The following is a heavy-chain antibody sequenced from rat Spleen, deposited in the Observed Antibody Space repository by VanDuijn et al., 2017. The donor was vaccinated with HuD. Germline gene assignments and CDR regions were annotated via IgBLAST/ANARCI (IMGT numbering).Heavy chain of an antibody. V-gene: IGHV5-31*01. CDR1: GFTFSSYW. CDR2: ITNASGRT. D-gene: IGHD4-3*01. CDR3: TRDGDSGYYFDY. Sequence: EVQLVETGGGLVQPGRSLKLSCVASGFTFSSYWMYWIRQAPGKGLEWVASITNASGRTYYPDSVKGRFTISRDNAKTTLYLQMDSLSSEDTATYYCTRDGDSGYYFDYWGQGVMVTVSS. J-gene: IGHJ2*01.